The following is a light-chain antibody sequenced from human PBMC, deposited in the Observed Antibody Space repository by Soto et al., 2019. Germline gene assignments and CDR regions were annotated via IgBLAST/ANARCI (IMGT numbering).Light chain of an antibody. CDR3: SSYTSSTTLV. Sequence: QSVLTQPASVSGSPGQSITISCTGTSSDIGSYNYVSWYQQNPGKAPKLMIYDVSNRPSGISNRFSGSKSGNTASLTISGLQAEDEADYYCSSYTSSTTLVFGGGTKVTFL. J-gene: IGLJ2*01. CDR1: SSDIGSYNY. V-gene: IGLV2-14*01. CDR2: DVS.